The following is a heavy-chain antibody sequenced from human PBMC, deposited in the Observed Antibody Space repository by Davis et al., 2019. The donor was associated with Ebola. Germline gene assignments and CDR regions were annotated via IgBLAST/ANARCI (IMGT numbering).Heavy chain of an antibody. CDR2: ISYDGSNK. Sequence: GESLKISCAASGFTFSNFPMHWVRQAPGKGLDWVAVISYDGSNKFYADSVKGRFTISRDNSKNTLYLQMNSLRAEDTAVYYCAKGGGDCTGGVCYTLDYWGQGTLVTVSS. CDR1: GFTFSNFP. V-gene: IGHV3-30-3*01. CDR3: AKGGGDCTGGVCYTLDY. J-gene: IGHJ4*02. D-gene: IGHD2-8*02.